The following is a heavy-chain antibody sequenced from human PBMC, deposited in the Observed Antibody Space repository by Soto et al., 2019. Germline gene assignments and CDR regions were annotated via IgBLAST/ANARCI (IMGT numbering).Heavy chain of an antibody. J-gene: IGHJ3*02. CDR1: GGSVSSGGHY. CDR3: ARDLSDNANSYNAFDI. CDR2: ISDTGTT. V-gene: IGHV4-61*08. D-gene: IGHD3-16*01. Sequence: PSETLSLTCPVSGGSVSSGGHYWRWIRQPPGKGLEWIAYISDTGTTKYNPSLKSRVTISLDMSNNQVSLRLGSVTAAHTAVYYCARDLSDNANSYNAFDIWGQGTMVTVSS.